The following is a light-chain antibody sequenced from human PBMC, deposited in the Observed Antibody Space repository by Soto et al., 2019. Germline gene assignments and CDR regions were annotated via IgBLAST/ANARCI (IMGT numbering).Light chain of an antibody. CDR1: SSNIGSNY. V-gene: IGLV1-47*01. J-gene: IGLJ2*01. Sequence: QSVLTQPPSASGTPGQRVTISCSGSSSNIGSNYVYWYQQLTGTAPKLLIYRNNQRPSGVPDRFSGSKSGTSASLAISGLRSEDDADYYCAAWDDSLSGQVFGGGTKLTVL. CDR3: AAWDDSLSGQV. CDR2: RNN.